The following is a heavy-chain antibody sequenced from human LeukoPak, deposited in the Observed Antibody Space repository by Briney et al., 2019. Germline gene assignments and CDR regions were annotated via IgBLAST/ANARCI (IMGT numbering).Heavy chain of an antibody. CDR3: ARGWAFGY. CDR2: IKQDGSEK. D-gene: IGHD6-19*01. J-gene: IGHJ4*02. Sequence: GGSLRLSCAASGFTFSGYWMSWVRQAPGKGLEWVANIKQDGSEKYYVDSVKGRFTISRDNAKNSLYLQMNSLRAEDTAVYYCARGWAFGYWGQGTLVTVSS. V-gene: IGHV3-7*01. CDR1: GFTFSGYW.